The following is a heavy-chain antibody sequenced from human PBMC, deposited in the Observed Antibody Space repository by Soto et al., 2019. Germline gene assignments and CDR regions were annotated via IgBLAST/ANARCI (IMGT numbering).Heavy chain of an antibody. V-gene: IGHV4-61*01. Sequence: SETLSLTCTASGDSVSSATYYWSWIRQPPGKALESIGSIYYSGSTNDNPSLSSRVIMSLDTSNNQFSLNLSSLTAADTTVYYCARDRGTANNHNSHDPGGQETLVTVPS. CDR3: ARDRGTANNHNSHDP. CDR1: GDSVSSATYY. D-gene: IGHD3-10*01. CDR2: IYYSGST. J-gene: IGHJ5*02.